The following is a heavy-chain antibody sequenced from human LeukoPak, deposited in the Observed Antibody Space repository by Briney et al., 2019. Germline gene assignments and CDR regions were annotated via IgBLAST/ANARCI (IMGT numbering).Heavy chain of an antibody. D-gene: IGHD1-26*01. CDR1: GFTFDDYA. CDR2: ISWNSGSI. CDR3: AKGTGRYWTFFDD. V-gene: IGHV3-9*01. Sequence: GGSLRLSCAATGFTFDDYAMHWVRHSPGMGLEWVSGISWNSGSIDYAASVRGRFTISRDNANNSLYLRMNSLRPEDSALYYCAKGTGRYWTFFDDWGQGTLVTVSS. J-gene: IGHJ4*02.